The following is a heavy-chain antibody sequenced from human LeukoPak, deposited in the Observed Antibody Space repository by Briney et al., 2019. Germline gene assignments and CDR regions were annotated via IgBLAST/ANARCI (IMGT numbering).Heavy chain of an antibody. Sequence: GGSLRLSCAASGFSFSSYRMHWVRQTPGKGLVWVSRINSDGSSTTYADSVKGRFTMSKDNAKSTLYLQMSSLRAEDTAVYYCAKDPFPDTAMPVYWGQGTLVTVSS. CDR3: AKDPFPDTAMPVY. J-gene: IGHJ4*02. D-gene: IGHD5-18*01. CDR2: INSDGSST. V-gene: IGHV3-74*01. CDR1: GFSFSSYR.